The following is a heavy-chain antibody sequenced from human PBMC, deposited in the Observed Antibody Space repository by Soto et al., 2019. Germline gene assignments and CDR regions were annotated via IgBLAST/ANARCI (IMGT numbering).Heavy chain of an antibody. V-gene: IGHV3-33*01. D-gene: IGHD6-13*01. CDR1: GFTFSSYG. Sequence: GGSLRLSCAASGFTFSSYGMHWVRQAPGKWLEWVAVMWYDGSHKYYADSVKGRFTISRDNSKNTLYLQMNSLRAADTAVYYCARDRGIAALGYWGQGTLVTVSS. CDR2: MWYDGSHK. J-gene: IGHJ4*02. CDR3: ARDRGIAALGY.